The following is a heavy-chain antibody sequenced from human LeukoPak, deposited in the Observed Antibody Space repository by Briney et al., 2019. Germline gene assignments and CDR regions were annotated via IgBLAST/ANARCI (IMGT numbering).Heavy chain of an antibody. V-gene: IGHV3-30*04. CDR1: GFTFSSYV. J-gene: IGHJ4*02. CDR2: ISNDGSEK. CDR3: ARDGGFTRGWTFGAGDY. Sequence: PGRSLRLSCAASGFTFSSYVMHWVRQAPGKGLECVAVISNDGSEKYYADSVKGRFTSSRDNSKNTLYLQMNSLGPEDTALYYCARDGGFTRGWTFGAGDYSGQRTLVAVSS. D-gene: IGHD6-19*01.